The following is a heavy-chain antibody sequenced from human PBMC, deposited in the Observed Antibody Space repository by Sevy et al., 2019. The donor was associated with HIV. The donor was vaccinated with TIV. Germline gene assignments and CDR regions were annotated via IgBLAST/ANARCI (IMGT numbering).Heavy chain of an antibody. J-gene: IGHJ5*02. V-gene: IGHV3-33*01. CDR2: IWYDGINK. D-gene: IGHD2-8*01. CDR3: ARDSRNGLDP. Sequence: GALRLSCVASGFIFSTYGMHWVRQAPGKGLEGVAVIWYDGINKDYADSVKGRFIISRDNSKNTMYLEMDSLRAEDTAVYYCARDSRNGLDPWGQGALVTVSS. CDR1: GFIFSTYG.